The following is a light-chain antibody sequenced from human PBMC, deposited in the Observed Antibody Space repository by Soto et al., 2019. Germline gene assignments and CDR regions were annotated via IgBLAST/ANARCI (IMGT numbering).Light chain of an antibody. CDR3: SSFAGSDNVL. CDR2: EVS. V-gene: IGLV2-8*01. CDR1: SSDVGGYNS. Sequence: QSALTQPPSASGSPGQSGTISCTGTSSDVGGYNSVSWYQQHPGKAPKLMIYEVSQRPSGVPVRFSGSKSGNTASLTVSGLQAEDEADYYCSSFAGSDNVLFGGGTKLTVL. J-gene: IGLJ2*01.